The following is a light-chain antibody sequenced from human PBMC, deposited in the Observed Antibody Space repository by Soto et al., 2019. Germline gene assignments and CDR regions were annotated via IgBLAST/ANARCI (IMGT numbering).Light chain of an antibody. CDR1: QSVGSR. V-gene: IGKV3-20*01. Sequence: EIVLTQSPGTLSLSPDDRATLSCWASQSVGSRLAWYQQKPGQAPRLLISGASSRATGIPDRFSGSGSATDFTLTISRLEPEDFALYYCQHYGTSPITFGQGTRLEIK. CDR3: QHYGTSPIT. CDR2: GAS. J-gene: IGKJ5*01.